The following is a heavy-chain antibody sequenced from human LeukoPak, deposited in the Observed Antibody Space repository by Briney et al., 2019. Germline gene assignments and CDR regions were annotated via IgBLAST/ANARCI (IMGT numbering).Heavy chain of an antibody. CDR2: IRYDGSNK. J-gene: IGHJ6*03. V-gene: IGHV3-30*02. Sequence: GGSLRLSCAASGFTFSNYGMHWVRQAPGKGLEWVAFIRYDGSNKYYADSVKGRFTISRDNAKNSLYLQMNSLRAEDTAVYYCARDHDYGDYSGYYYYYMDVWGKGITVTISS. CDR1: GFTFSNYG. D-gene: IGHD4-17*01. CDR3: ARDHDYGDYSGYYYYYMDV.